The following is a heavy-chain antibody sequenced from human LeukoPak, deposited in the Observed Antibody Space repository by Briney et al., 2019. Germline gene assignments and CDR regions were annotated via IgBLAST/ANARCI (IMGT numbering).Heavy chain of an antibody. Sequence: GGSLRLSCAAYGFTFSSYAMSWVRQAPGKGLEWVSAISGSGGSTYYADSVKGRFTISRDNSKNTLYLQMNSLRAEDTAVYYCAKVRNYGGNLIFDYWGQGTLVTVSS. CDR1: GFTFSSYA. J-gene: IGHJ4*02. CDR2: ISGSGGST. D-gene: IGHD4-23*01. CDR3: AKVRNYGGNLIFDY. V-gene: IGHV3-23*01.